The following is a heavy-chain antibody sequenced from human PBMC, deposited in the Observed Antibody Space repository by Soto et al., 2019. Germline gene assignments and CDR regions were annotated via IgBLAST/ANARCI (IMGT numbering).Heavy chain of an antibody. CDR2: ISANNGNT. CDR3: ARERGSYALDY. J-gene: IGHJ4*02. CDR1: GYTFTSYG. V-gene: IGHV1-18*01. D-gene: IGHD1-26*01. Sequence: QVQLVQSGAEVKKPGASVKVSCKASGYTFTSYGISWVRQAPGQGLEWMGWISANNGNTNYAQKLQGRVTMTTATSTSTAYMALRSLRSDDTAVYYCARERGSYALDYCGQGTLVTVSS.